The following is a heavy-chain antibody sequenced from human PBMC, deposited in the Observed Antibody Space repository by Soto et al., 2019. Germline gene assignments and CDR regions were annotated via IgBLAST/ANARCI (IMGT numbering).Heavy chain of an antibody. CDR2: INSDGSST. J-gene: IGHJ3*02. CDR1: GFTFSSYW. Sequence: PGGSLRLSFAASGFTFSSYWMHWVRQAPGKGLVWVSRINSDGSSTSYADSVKGRFTISRDNAKNTLYLQMNSLRAEDTAVYYCARENYDFWSGYHPLNAFDIWGQGTMVTVSS. V-gene: IGHV3-74*01. D-gene: IGHD3-3*01. CDR3: ARENYDFWSGYHPLNAFDI.